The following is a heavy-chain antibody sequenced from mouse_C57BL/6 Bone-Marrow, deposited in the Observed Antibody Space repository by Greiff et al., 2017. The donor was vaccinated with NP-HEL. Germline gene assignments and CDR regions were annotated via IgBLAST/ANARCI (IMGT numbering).Heavy chain of an antibody. Sequence: EVQLQESGPELVKPGASVKMSCKASGYTFTDYNMHWVKQSHGKSLEWIGYINPNNGGTSYNQKFKGKATLTVNKSSSTAYMELRSLTSEDSAVYYCAPPLGRQYFDYWGQGTTLTVSS. V-gene: IGHV1-22*01. CDR3: APPLGRQYFDY. CDR1: GYTFTDYN. D-gene: IGHD4-1*01. CDR2: INPNNGGT. J-gene: IGHJ2*01.